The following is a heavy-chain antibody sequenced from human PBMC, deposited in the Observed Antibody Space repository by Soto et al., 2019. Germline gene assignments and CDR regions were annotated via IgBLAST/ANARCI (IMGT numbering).Heavy chain of an antibody. CDR1: GGTFSSYA. V-gene: IGHV1-69*01. CDR3: ASRGGERTHAPLDY. Sequence: QVQLVQSGAEVKKPGSSVKVSCTASGGTFSSYAISWVRQAPGQGLEWMGGIIPIFGTANYAQKFQGRVTITADESTSTAYMELSSLRSEDTAVYYCASRGGERTHAPLDYWGQGTLVTVSS. CDR2: IIPIFGTA. D-gene: IGHD3-10*01. J-gene: IGHJ4*02.